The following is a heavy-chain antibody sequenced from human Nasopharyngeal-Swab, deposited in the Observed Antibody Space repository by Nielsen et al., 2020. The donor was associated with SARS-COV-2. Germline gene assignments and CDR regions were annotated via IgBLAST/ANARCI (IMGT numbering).Heavy chain of an antibody. CDR3: AKDVYSYGYGEGIDY. Sequence: GESLKISCAASGFTFNIHPLHWVRQAPGKGLEWVAVISYDGNNKYYADSVKGRFTISRDNSKNTLYLQMNSLRAEDTAVYYCAKDVYSYGYGEGIDYWGQGTLVTVSS. CDR1: GFTFNIHP. V-gene: IGHV3-30-3*01. J-gene: IGHJ4*02. CDR2: ISYDGNNK. D-gene: IGHD5-18*01.